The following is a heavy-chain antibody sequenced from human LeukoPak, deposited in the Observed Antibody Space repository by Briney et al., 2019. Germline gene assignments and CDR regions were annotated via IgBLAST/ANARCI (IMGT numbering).Heavy chain of an antibody. J-gene: IGHJ4*02. Sequence: PGGSLRLSCAASGFTFSSYGMHWVRQAPGKGLEWVAVISYDGSNKYYADSVKGRFTISRDNSKNTLYLQMNSLRAEDTAVYYCARKWFGYYFDYWGQGTLVTVSS. CDR3: ARKWFGYYFDY. D-gene: IGHD3-10*01. V-gene: IGHV3-30*03. CDR2: ISYDGSNK. CDR1: GFTFSSYG.